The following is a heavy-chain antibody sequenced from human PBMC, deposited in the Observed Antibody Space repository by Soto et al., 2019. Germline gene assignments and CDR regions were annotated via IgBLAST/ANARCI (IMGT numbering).Heavy chain of an antibody. V-gene: IGHV4-34*01. CDR1: GGSFSGYY. CDR3: ARLKGYQLLHSNWFDP. Sequence: QVQLQQWGAGLLKPSETLSLTCAVYGGSFSGYYWSWICQPPGKGLEWIGEINHSGSTNYNPSLKSRVTISVDTSKNQFSLKLSSVTAADTAVYYCARLKGYQLLHSNWFDPWGQGTLVTVSS. D-gene: IGHD2-2*01. J-gene: IGHJ5*02. CDR2: INHSGST.